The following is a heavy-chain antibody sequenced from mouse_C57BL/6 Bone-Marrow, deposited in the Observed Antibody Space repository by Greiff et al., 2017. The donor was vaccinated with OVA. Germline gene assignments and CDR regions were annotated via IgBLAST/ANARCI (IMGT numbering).Heavy chain of an antibody. Sequence: DVKLVESGGGLVKPGGSLKLSCAASGFTFSSYAMSWVRQTPEKRLEWVATISDGGSYTYYPDNVKGRFTISRDNAKNNLYLQMSHLKSEDTAMYYCAREPWGYGNYDYLDYWGKGTTLTVSS. CDR3: AREPWGYGNYDYLDY. D-gene: IGHD2-10*02. CDR2: ISDGGSYT. J-gene: IGHJ2*01. V-gene: IGHV5-4*01. CDR1: GFTFSSYA.